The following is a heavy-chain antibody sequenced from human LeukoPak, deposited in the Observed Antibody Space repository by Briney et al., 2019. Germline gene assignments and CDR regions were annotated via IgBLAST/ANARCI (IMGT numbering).Heavy chain of an antibody. CDR1: GFTFSSYG. CDR2: ISSSSSTI. Sequence: GGSLRLSCAASGFTFSSYGMHWVRQAPGKGLEWVSYISSSSSTIYYADSVKGRFTISRDNAKNSLYLQMNSLRAEDTAVYYCAIIYLIVEATTFDYWGQGTLVTVSS. D-gene: IGHD1-26*01. CDR3: AIIYLIVEATTFDY. V-gene: IGHV3-48*01. J-gene: IGHJ4*02.